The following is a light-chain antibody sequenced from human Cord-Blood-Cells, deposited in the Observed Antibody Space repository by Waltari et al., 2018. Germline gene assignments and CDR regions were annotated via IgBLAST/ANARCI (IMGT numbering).Light chain of an antibody. Sequence: EIVLTQSPGTLSLSPGERATLSCRASQSVSSSYLAWYQQKPGQAPRLLIYGASSRATGIPDRCSGSGSGTDVTLTISRLEPEDFAVYYCQQYGSSPVTFGGGTKVEIK. V-gene: IGKV3-20*01. J-gene: IGKJ4*01. CDR2: GAS. CDR1: QSVSSSY. CDR3: QQYGSSPVT.